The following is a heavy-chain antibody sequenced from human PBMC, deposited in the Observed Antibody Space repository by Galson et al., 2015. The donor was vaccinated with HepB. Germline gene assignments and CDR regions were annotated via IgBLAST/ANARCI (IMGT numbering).Heavy chain of an antibody. J-gene: IGHJ4*02. CDR3: ARGFSMIAVVSSDY. D-gene: IGHD3-22*01. Sequence: SLRLSCAASGFTFSSYAMHWVRQAPDKGLEWVAVISYDGSNKYFADSVKGRFTISRDNSKNTLYLQMNSLRAEDTAVYYCARGFSMIAVVSSDYWGQGTLVTVSS. V-gene: IGHV3-30-3*01. CDR2: ISYDGSNK. CDR1: GFTFSSYA.